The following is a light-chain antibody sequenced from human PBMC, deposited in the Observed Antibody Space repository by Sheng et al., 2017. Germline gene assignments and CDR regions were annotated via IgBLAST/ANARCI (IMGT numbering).Light chain of an antibody. V-gene: IGKV1-27*01. Sequence: DIQMTQSPPSLSASIGDRVTITCRASQGISNSLAWYQQKPGKAPELLIFAATTLQSGVPSRFSGGASGTDFTLAISSLQPEDVATYYCQKYDDAPFTFGQGTKLEI. J-gene: IGKJ2*01. CDR3: QKYDDAPFT. CDR2: AAT. CDR1: QGISNS.